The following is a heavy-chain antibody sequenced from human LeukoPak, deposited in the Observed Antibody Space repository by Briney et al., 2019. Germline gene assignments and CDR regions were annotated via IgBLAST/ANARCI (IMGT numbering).Heavy chain of an antibody. D-gene: IGHD2/OR15-2a*01. V-gene: IGHV3-48*01. CDR2: ISSTGSVI. CDR1: GFTFSSYW. CDR3: ARELSLSH. J-gene: IGHJ4*02. Sequence: GGSLRLSCAASGFTFSSYWMSWVRQAPGKGLEWVSYISSTGSVIYYADSVRGRFTISRDNAKNSLYLQMNSLRAEDTAVYYCARELSLSHWGQGTLVTVSS.